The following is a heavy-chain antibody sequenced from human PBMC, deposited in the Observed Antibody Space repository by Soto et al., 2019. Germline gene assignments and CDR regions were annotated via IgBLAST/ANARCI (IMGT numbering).Heavy chain of an antibody. V-gene: IGHV3-66*01. CDR2: LYSGATT. J-gene: IGHJ4*02. CDR1: GFTVSSNY. D-gene: IGHD3-9*01. Sequence: EVQLVESGGGLVQPGGSLRLSCAASGFTVSSNYMNWVRQAPGKGLEWVSLLYSGATTYYADSVKGRFTVSRDNSKNTLYLHMNSLRAEDTAVYYCAREGAGWLFDYWGQGTLVTVSS. CDR3: AREGAGWLFDY.